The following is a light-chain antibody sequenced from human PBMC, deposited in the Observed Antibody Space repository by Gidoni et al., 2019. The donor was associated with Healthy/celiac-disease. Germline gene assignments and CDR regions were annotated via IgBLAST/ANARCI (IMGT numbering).Light chain of an antibody. CDR2: GAS. V-gene: IGKV3-15*01. CDR3: QQYNNWLTWT. Sequence: EIVMTQSPATLSVSPGERATRSCRASQSVSSNLAWYQQKPGQAPSLLIYGASTRATGIPARFSGSGSGTEFTLTISSLQSEDFAVYYCQQYNNWLTWTFGQGTKVEIK. J-gene: IGKJ1*01. CDR1: QSVSSN.